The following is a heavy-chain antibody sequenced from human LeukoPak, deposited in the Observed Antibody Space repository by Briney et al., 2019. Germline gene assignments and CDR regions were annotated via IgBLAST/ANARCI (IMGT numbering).Heavy chain of an antibody. J-gene: IGHJ4*02. V-gene: IGHV4-59*01. CDR3: ARDICSGGSCYSVY. CDR2: IYYSGST. CDR1: GGSISSYY. Sequence: SETLSLTCTVSGGSISSYYWSWIRQPPGKGLEWIGYIYYSGSTNYNPSLKSRVTISVDTSKNQFSLKLGSVTAADTAVYYCARDICSGGSCYSVYWGQGTLVTVSS. D-gene: IGHD2-15*01.